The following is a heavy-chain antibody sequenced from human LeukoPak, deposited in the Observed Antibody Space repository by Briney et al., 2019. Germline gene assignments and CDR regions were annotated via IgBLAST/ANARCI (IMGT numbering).Heavy chain of an antibody. CDR3: ARIFSGSGIKRNYGMDV. J-gene: IGHJ6*02. CDR1: GFTFSSYW. Sequence: GGSLRLSCAASGFTFSSYWMSWFRQAPGKGLEWVSSINSDSHYIYYSDSTKGRFTISRDNAENSLFLHMNSLRAEDSAVYFCARIFSGSGIKRNYGMDVWGQGTTVTVSS. D-gene: IGHD3-10*01. CDR2: INSDSHYI. V-gene: IGHV3-21*01.